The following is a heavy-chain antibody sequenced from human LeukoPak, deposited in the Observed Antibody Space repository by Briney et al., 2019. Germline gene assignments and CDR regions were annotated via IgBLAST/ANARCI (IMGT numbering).Heavy chain of an antibody. J-gene: IGHJ5*02. CDR3: ARLLGQLENNWFDP. CDR1: GYTFTGYY. V-gene: IGHV1-2*02. CDR2: INPNSGGT. Sequence: ASVKVSCKASGYTFTGYYMHWVRQAPGQGLEWMGWINPNSGGTNYAQKFQGRVTMTRDTSISTAYMELSRLRSDDTAVYYCARLLGQLENNWFDPWGQGTLVTVSS. D-gene: IGHD6-13*01.